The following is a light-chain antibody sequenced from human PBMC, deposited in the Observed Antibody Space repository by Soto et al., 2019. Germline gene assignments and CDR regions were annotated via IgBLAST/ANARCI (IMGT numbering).Light chain of an antibody. V-gene: IGLV2-23*01. J-gene: IGLJ3*02. Sequence: QSALTQPASVSGSPGQSITISCTGTSSDVGSYKLVSWYQQHTGNAPKLMIYEGSKRPSGVSNRFFGSESGNTASLTISGLQAEDEAEYYCCSFARGSTLVFGGGTKLTVL. CDR3: CSFARGSTLV. CDR2: EGS. CDR1: SSDVGSYKL.